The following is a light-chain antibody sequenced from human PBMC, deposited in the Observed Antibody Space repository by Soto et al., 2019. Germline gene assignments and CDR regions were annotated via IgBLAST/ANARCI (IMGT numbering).Light chain of an antibody. V-gene: IGKV3-11*01. J-gene: IGKJ4*01. CDR2: ETS. CDR3: QQRGNWVA. Sequence: EIVLKQSPPTLSLSPGERATLSCRASQSISTHLAWYQQKPGRAPRLLIYETSNRATGIPARFSGSGSGTDVTLTISSLEPEDFAVYYCQQRGNWVAFGGGTKVEI. CDR1: QSISTH.